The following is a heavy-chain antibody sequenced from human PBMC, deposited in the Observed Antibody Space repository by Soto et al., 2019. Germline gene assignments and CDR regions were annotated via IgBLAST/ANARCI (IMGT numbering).Heavy chain of an antibody. D-gene: IGHD2-15*01. J-gene: IGHJ6*02. V-gene: IGHV3-74*01. CDR1: GFTFSSYW. CDR3: ARYCSGGSCYSGYYYYGMDV. CDR2: INSDGSST. Sequence: GGSLRLSCAASGFTFSSYWMHWVRQAPGKGLVWVSRINSDGSSTSYADSVKGRFTISRDNAKNTLYLQMNSLRAEDTAVYYCARYCSGGSCYSGYYYYGMDVWGQGTTVTVSS.